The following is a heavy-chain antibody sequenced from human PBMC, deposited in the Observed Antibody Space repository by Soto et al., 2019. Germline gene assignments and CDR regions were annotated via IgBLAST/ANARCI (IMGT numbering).Heavy chain of an antibody. CDR2: VSIGGST. Sequence: GVLRLSCAASGFTFSSYAMGWVRQGPGKGLEWVAVVSIGGSTHYADSVRGRFTISRDNSKNTLSLQMNSPTAEDTAVYFCAKRRGAGGHFDYWGQGALVTVSS. V-gene: IGHV3-23*01. CDR3: AKRRGAGGHFDY. CDR1: GFTFSSYA. D-gene: IGHD2-15*01. J-gene: IGHJ4*02.